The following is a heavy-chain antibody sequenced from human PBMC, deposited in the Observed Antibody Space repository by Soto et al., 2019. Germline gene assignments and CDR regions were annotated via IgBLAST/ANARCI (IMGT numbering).Heavy chain of an antibody. V-gene: IGHV3-23*01. J-gene: IGHJ4*02. Sequence: VRQAPGRGLEWVSFISDHGGTTYYADSVKGRFTSSRDNSKNTLYLQMNSLRAEDTAVYYCAKELHTSSGWSQVIYWGQGTLVTVSS. CDR3: AKELHTSSGWSQVIY. D-gene: IGHD6-19*01. CDR2: ISDHGGTT.